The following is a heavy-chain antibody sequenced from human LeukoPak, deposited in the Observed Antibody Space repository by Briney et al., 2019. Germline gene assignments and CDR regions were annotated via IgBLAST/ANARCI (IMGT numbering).Heavy chain of an antibody. Sequence: PGGSLRLSCAASGFTFSSYAMSWVRQAPGHGLEWVSAISGSGGSTYYADSVKGRFTISRDNSKNTLYLQMNSLRAEDTAVYYCAKDRRLDYGDGQYDYWGQGTLVNVSS. CDR2: ISGSGGST. CDR1: GFTFSSYA. D-gene: IGHD4-17*01. CDR3: AKDRRLDYGDGQYDY. V-gene: IGHV3-23*01. J-gene: IGHJ4*02.